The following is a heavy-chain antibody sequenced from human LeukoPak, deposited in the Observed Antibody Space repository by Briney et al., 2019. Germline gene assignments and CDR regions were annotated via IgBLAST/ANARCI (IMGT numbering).Heavy chain of an antibody. D-gene: IGHD1-14*01. V-gene: IGHV1-69*05. CDR2: IIPIFGTA. CDR1: GGTFSSYA. Sequence: SVRVSCKASGGTFSSYAISWVRQAPGQGLEWMGGIIPIFGTANYAQKFQGRVTITTDESTSTAYMELSSLRSEDTAVYYCARDSGTEPYMGKLDYWGQGTLVTVSS. J-gene: IGHJ4*02. CDR3: ARDSGTEPYMGKLDY.